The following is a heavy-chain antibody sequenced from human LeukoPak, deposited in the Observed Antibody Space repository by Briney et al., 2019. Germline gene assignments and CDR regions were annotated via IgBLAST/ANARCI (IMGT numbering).Heavy chain of an antibody. Sequence: SETLSLTCAVYGGSFSGYYWSWIRQPPGKGLEWIGEINHSGSTNYNPSLKSRVTISVDTSKNQFSLKLSSVTAADTAVYYCARARYYDFWSGYFSPYYFDYWGQGTLVTVSS. CDR3: ARARYYDFWSGYFSPYYFDY. CDR2: INHSGST. CDR1: GGSFSGYY. J-gene: IGHJ4*02. D-gene: IGHD3-3*01. V-gene: IGHV4-34*01.